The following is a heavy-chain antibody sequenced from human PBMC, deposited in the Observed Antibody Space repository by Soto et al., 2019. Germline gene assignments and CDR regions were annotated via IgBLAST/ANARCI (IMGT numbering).Heavy chain of an antibody. CDR3: VRTAREGAVAPHWFDR. CDR2: VYYTGST. V-gene: IGHV4-30-4*01. Sequence: SETLSLTCTVSGASIRSTDYYWRWIRQAPGKGLEWIGYVYYTGSTYYNPSLMSRLTISVDTSKNQFSLKLTSVTAAETAVYYCVRTAREGAVAPHWFDRWGEGTQVTVSS. CDR1: GASIRSTDYY. J-gene: IGHJ5*02. D-gene: IGHD2-21*02.